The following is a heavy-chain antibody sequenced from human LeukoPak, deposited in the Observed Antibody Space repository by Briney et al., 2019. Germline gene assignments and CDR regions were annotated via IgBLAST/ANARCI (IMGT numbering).Heavy chain of an antibody. J-gene: IGHJ4*02. CDR3: ARYCSSTSCYDDYFDY. V-gene: IGHV1-18*01. CDR1: GYTFTSYG. Sequence: ASVKVSCKASGYTFTSYGISWVRQAPGQGLEWMGWISAYNGNTNYAQKLQGRVTMTTDTSTSTAYMELSSLRSEDTAVYYCARYCSSTSCYDDYFDYWGQGTLVTVSS. CDR2: ISAYNGNT. D-gene: IGHD2-2*01.